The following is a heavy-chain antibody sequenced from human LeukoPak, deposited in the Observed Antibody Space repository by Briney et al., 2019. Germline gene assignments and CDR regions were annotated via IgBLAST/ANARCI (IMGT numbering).Heavy chain of an antibody. CDR2: IFSGGST. V-gene: IGHV3-53*01. D-gene: IGHD1-26*01. CDR1: RFIFISNY. CDR3: ARVGPTRSGFDY. Sequence: GGSLRLSCAASRFIFISNYMTWVRQAPGKGLEWVSVIFSGGSTYYADSVKGRVTISRDNSKNTLYLQMNNLRGEDTAVYYCARVGPTRSGFDYWGQGTLVTVSS. J-gene: IGHJ4*02.